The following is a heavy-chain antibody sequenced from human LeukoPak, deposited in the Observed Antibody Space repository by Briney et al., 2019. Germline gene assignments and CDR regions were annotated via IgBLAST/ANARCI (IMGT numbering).Heavy chain of an antibody. CDR3: ARDRVAGTVGGYYYYYMGV. CDR1: GYTFTSYG. Sequence: ASVKVSCKASGYTFTSYGISWVRQAPGQGLEWMGWISAYNGNTNYAQKFQGRVTMTRDTSISTAYMELSRLRSDDTAVYYCARDRVAGTVGGYYYYYMGVWGKGTTVTVSS. D-gene: IGHD6-19*01. J-gene: IGHJ6*03. V-gene: IGHV1-18*01. CDR2: ISAYNGNT.